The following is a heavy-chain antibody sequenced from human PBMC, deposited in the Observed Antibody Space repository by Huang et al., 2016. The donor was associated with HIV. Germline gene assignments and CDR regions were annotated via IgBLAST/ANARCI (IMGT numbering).Heavy chain of an antibody. J-gene: IGHJ4*02. V-gene: IGHV1-69*01. D-gene: IGHD3-22*01. CDR1: GGTFSSYA. Sequence: QVQLVQSGAEVKKPGSSVKVSCKASGGTFSSYAISWVRQAPGQGLEWMGGIIPILGTANYAQKFQGRVTITADESTSTAYMELSSLRSEDTAVYYCARVESRRYYDSSGYYYWGQGTLVTVSS. CDR3: ARVESRRYYDSSGYYY. CDR2: IIPILGTA.